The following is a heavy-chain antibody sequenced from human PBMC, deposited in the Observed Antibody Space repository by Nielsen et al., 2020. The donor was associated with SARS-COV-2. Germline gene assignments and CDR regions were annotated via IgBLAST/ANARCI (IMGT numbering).Heavy chain of an antibody. J-gene: IGHJ4*02. CDR3: ARELCTNGVCYFDY. CDR1: GFTFSSYW. CDR2: IKQDGSEK. V-gene: IGHV3-7*03. D-gene: IGHD2-8*01. Sequence: GGSLRLSCAASGFTFSSYWMSWVRQAPGKGLEWVANIKQDGSEKYYVDSVKGRFTISRDNAKNSLYLQMNSLRAEDTAVYYCARELCTNGVCYFDYWGQGTLVTVSS.